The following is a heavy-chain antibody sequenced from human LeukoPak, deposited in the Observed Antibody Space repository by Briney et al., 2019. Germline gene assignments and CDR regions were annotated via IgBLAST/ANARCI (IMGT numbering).Heavy chain of an antibody. V-gene: IGHV3-11*06. CDR2: ISSSGSYT. D-gene: IGHD3-9*01. CDR3: ARVRLNDILTGYYTGAYYFDY. Sequence: GGSLRLSCAASGFTFSDYYMSWIRQAPGKGLEWVPYISSSGSYTNYADSVKGRFTISRDNAKNSLYLQMNSLRAEDTAVYYCARVRLNDILTGYYTGAYYFDYWGQGTLVTVSS. J-gene: IGHJ4*02. CDR1: GFTFSDYY.